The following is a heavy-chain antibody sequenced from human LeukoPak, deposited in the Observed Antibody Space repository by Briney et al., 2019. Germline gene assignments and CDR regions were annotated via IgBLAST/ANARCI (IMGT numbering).Heavy chain of an antibody. V-gene: IGHV4-59*08. CDR3: ARSPMITFGGVIGNHFDY. CDR2: IYYSGST. CDR1: NGSISSYY. D-gene: IGHD3-16*02. Sequence: SETLSLTCTVSNGSISSYYWSWIRQPPGKGLEWIGYIYYSGSTNYNPSLKSRLTISVDTSKNQFSLKVNSVTAADTAVYYCARSPMITFGGVIGNHFDYWGQGTLVTVSS. J-gene: IGHJ4*02.